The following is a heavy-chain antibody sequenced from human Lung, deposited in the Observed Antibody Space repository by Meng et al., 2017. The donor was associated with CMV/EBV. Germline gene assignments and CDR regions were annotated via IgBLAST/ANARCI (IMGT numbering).Heavy chain of an antibody. Sequence: GGSLRLSCAASGFTFSSYAMSWVRQAPGKGLEWVSTISSSGGSTYYADSVKGRFTISRDNSKNTLYLQMNSLRAEDTAVYYCAKLPRCGYDFWNGTQYYFDYWGRRTVVTFSS. V-gene: IGHV3-23*01. D-gene: IGHD3-3*01. CDR3: AKLPRCGYDFWNGTQYYFDY. CDR1: GFTFSSYA. J-gene: IGHJ4*01. CDR2: ISSSGGST.